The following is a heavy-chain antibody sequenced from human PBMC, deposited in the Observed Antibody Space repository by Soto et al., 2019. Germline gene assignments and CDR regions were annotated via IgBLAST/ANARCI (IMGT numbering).Heavy chain of an antibody. V-gene: IGHV3-13*01. CDR3: GRGFGSFYYMDV. CDR2: IGTAGDT. Sequence: GVSLRLSCAASGFTFSSYDMHWVRQAPGRGLEWVSVIGTAGDTSYRGSVKGRFTISREKANNSLYLQMNSLLAGDTAVYYCGRGFGSFYYMDVWGKGTTVTVSS. J-gene: IGHJ6*03. CDR1: GFTFSSYD. D-gene: IGHD3-10*01.